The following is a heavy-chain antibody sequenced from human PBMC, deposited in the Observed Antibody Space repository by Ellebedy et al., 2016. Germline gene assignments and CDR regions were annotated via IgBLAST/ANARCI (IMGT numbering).Heavy chain of an antibody. Sequence: GESLKISCAASGFTFSYYAMHWVRQAPGKGLEYVSAVSHDGVSTYYANSVKGRFIISRDNSENTLFLQMGSLRAEDTAAYYCARGGVVTTVRGVIHPNFDYWGQGTLVTVSS. CDR3: ARGGVVTTVRGVIHPNFDY. V-gene: IGHV3-64*01. J-gene: IGHJ4*02. CDR2: VSHDGVST. CDR1: GFTFSYYA. D-gene: IGHD3-10*01.